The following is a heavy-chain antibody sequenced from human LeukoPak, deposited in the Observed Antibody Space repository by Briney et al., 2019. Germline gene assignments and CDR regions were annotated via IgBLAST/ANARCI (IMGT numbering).Heavy chain of an antibody. D-gene: IGHD3-22*01. Sequence: PGGSLRLSCAASGFTFGSTYMSWVRQAPGKGLEWVAGISDSGGSTNYADSVKGRFTISRDSPKNTLYLQMTSLRAEDTAVYFCAKRGVVIRVILVGFHKEAYYFDSWGQGALVTVSS. J-gene: IGHJ4*02. CDR3: AKRGVVIRVILVGFHKEAYYFDS. CDR1: GFTFGSTY. V-gene: IGHV3-23*01. CDR2: ISDSGGST.